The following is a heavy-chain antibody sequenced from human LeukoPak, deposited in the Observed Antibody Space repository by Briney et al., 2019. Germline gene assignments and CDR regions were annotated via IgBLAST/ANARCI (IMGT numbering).Heavy chain of an antibody. V-gene: IGHV4-39*01. CDR2: IYFTGDT. Sequence: SETLSLTCTVSGASIDRNAYNWAWIRQPPGKGLEWIGSIYFTGDTKYTPSLKSRVTISVDTSRNQFSLRLSSVTAADTAVYFCARPLDAFTNAFEYWGQGSLVTVSS. D-gene: IGHD2-8*01. CDR3: ARPLDAFTNAFEY. CDR1: GASIDRNAYN. J-gene: IGHJ4*02.